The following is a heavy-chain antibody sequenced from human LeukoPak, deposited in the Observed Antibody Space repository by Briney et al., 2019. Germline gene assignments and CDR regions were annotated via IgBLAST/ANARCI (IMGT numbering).Heavy chain of an antibody. Sequence: GASVKVSCKASGYTFTGYYMHWVRQAPGQGLEWIGWINPNSGGTNYAQKFQGRVTMTRDTSISTAYMELSRLRSDDTAVYYCAKTIYGSGSPFDYWGQGTLVTVSS. CDR1: GYTFTGYY. CDR3: AKTIYGSGSPFDY. CDR2: INPNSGGT. V-gene: IGHV1-2*02. D-gene: IGHD3-10*01. J-gene: IGHJ4*02.